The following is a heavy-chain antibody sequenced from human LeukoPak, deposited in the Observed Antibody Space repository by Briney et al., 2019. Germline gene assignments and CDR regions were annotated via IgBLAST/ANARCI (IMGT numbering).Heavy chain of an antibody. CDR3: ARGVRPDYDYWSGYPYSYYFDY. V-gene: IGHV4-34*01. Sequence: SETLSLTCAVYGGSFSGYYWSWIRQPPGKGLEWIGEINHSGSTNYNPSLKSRVTISVDTSKNQFSLKLSSVTAADTAVYYCARGVRPDYDYWSGYPYSYYFDYWGQGTLVTVSS. D-gene: IGHD3-3*01. J-gene: IGHJ4*02. CDR1: GGSFSGYY. CDR2: INHSGST.